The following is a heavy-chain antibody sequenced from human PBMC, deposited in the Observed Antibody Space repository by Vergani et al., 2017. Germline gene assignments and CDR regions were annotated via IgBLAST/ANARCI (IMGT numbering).Heavy chain of an antibody. D-gene: IGHD3-3*01. CDR3: ASRDITIFGVVIIRGYYYYGMDV. J-gene: IGHJ6*02. CDR2: IIPILGTA. Sequence: QVQLVQSGAEVKKPGSSVKVSCKASGGTFSSDAISWVRQAPGQGLEWMGGIIPILGTAKYARKFQGRVTITEDDSTSTAYMELSSLRSEYTAVYYCASRDITIFGVVIIRGYYYYGMDVWGQXP. V-gene: IGHV1-69*01. CDR1: GGTFSSDA.